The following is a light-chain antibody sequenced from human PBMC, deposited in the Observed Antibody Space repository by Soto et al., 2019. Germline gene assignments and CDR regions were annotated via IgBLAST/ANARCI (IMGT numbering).Light chain of an antibody. V-gene: IGLV2-23*02. CDR2: EVN. CDR3: SSYAYGSTLGV. J-gene: IGLJ3*02. CDR1: SSDIGNYNF. Sequence: QSALTQPASVSGSPGQSITISCTGTSSDIGNYNFVSWFQQHPDKAPKLMIYEVNKRPSGVSNRFSGSKSGNTASLTISGLQPEDDADYYCSSYAYGSTLGVFGGGTKLTVL.